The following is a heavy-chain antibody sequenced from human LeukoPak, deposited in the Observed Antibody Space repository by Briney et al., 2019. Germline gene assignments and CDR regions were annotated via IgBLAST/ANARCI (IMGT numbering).Heavy chain of an antibody. Sequence: HTGGSLRLSCAASGFTFTSYWMHWVRPAPGKGLVWVSRINSDGSSTSYADSVKGRFTISRDNAKNTLYLQMNSLRAEDTGVYYCARAGWRQWLVYYYYGMDVRGKGAPVTVSS. D-gene: IGHD6-19*01. CDR2: INSDGSST. V-gene: IGHV3-74*01. CDR3: ARAGWRQWLVYYYYGMDV. J-gene: IGHJ6*04. CDR1: GFTFTSYW.